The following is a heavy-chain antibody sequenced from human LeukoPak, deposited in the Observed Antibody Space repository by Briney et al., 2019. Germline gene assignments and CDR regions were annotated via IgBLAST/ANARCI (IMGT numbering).Heavy chain of an antibody. CDR3: TRTYGDYDYYYGMDV. Sequence: GGSLRLSCAASGFTVSSNYMSWARQAPGKGLEWVSVIYSGGSTYYADSVKDRFTISRDNSKNTLFLQMNSLRAEDTALYYCTRTYGDYDYYYGMDVWGQGTTVTVSS. V-gene: IGHV3-66*01. D-gene: IGHD4-17*01. CDR2: IYSGGST. J-gene: IGHJ6*02. CDR1: GFTVSSNY.